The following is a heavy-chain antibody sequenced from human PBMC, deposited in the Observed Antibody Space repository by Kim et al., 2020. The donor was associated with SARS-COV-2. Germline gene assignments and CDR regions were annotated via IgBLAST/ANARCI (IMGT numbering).Heavy chain of an antibody. CDR3: VARSDYRAGPSPRGGLDDY. V-gene: IGHV3-64D*09. D-gene: IGHD4-17*01. CDR2: ISSNGGST. J-gene: IGHJ4*02. Sequence: GGSLRLSCSASGLTFSSYAMHWVRQAPWKGLEYVSAISSNGGSTYYADSVKGRFTISRDNSKNTLYLQMSSLRAEDTAVYYCVARSDYRAGPSPRGGLDDYWGQGTLVTVSS. CDR1: GLTFSSYA.